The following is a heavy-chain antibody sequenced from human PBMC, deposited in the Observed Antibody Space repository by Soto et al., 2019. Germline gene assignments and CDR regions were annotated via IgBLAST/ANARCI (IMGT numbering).Heavy chain of an antibody. J-gene: IGHJ4*02. Sequence: GGSLRLSCAASGFTFSSYAMSWVRQSPGKGLEWVSAIPGSGGSTYYAGSVKGRFTISRDNSMNTLYLQMNSLRVEDTAVYYCAKIGSSSSVSLPLVLLDHWGQGALVTVSS. D-gene: IGHD6-6*01. CDR1: GFTFSSYA. V-gene: IGHV3-23*01. CDR3: AKIGSSSSVSLPLVLLDH. CDR2: IPGSGGST.